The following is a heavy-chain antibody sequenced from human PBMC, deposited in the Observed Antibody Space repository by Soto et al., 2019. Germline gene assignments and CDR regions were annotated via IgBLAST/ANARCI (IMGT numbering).Heavy chain of an antibody. V-gene: IGHV2-5*02. CDR1: GFSLSTSGVG. J-gene: IGHJ4*02. CDR3: AHVYPDGVFEN. CDR2: IYWDDYK. Sequence: QVTLKESGPTLVKPTQTLTLTCTFSGFSLSTSGVGVGWIRQPPGKALEWLALIYWDDYKRYSPSLKSRLTITKDTAKYQVVLTMTSMDPVDTATYYCAHVYPDGVFENWGEGTLVTVSS. D-gene: IGHD3-10*01.